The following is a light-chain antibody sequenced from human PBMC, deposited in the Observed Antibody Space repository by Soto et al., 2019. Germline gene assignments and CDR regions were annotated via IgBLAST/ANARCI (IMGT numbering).Light chain of an antibody. Sequence: QSVLTQPASVSGSPGQSITISCTGSSSDVGAYKYVSWYQQHPGKAPKLIIYEVHNRPSGVSNRFSGSKSDNTASLTISGLQAEGEADYYCSSPTSSSTLDVFGTGTKVTVL. CDR3: SSPTSSSTLDV. J-gene: IGLJ1*01. V-gene: IGLV2-14*01. CDR1: SSDVGAYKY. CDR2: EVH.